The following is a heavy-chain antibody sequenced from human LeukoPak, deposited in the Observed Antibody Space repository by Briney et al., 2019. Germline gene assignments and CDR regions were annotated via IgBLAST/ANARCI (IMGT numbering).Heavy chain of an antibody. CDR2: IYDRGST. J-gene: IGHJ4*02. D-gene: IGHD6-6*01. CDR3: AHWGSSGPFDY. V-gene: IGHV4-59*08. CDR1: GDSISSYS. Sequence: SETLSLTCTVSGDSISSYSWSWIRQPPGKRLEWIGHIYDRGSTNYNPFLKSRVTISVDTSMNQVSLKLRSVTAADTAVYYCAHWGSSGPFDYWGQGTLVTVSS.